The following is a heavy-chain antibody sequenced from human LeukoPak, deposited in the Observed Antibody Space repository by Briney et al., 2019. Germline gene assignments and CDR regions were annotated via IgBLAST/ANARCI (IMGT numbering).Heavy chain of an antibody. CDR2: INPNSGGT. J-gene: IGHJ4*02. D-gene: IGHD4-23*01. CDR3: AMGMVTSAGLAKV. Sequence: PGGSLRLSCAASGYTFTGYYMHWVRQAPGQGLEWTGRINPNSGGTNYAQKFQGRVTMTRDTSISTAYMELSRLRSDDTAVYYCAMGMVTSAGLAKVWGQGTLVTVSS. V-gene: IGHV1-2*06. CDR1: GYTFTGYY.